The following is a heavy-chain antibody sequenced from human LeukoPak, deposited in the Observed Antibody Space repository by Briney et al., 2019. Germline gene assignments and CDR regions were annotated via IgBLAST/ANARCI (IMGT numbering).Heavy chain of an antibody. J-gene: IGHJ4*02. CDR2: ISSSSYI. CDR1: GFTFSSYS. V-gene: IGHV3-21*01. Sequence: GGSLRLSCAASGFTFSSYSMNWVRQAPGKGLEWVSSISSSSYIYYADSVKGRFTISRDNAKNSLYLQMNSLRAEDTAVYYCAREESSGRLPRELDYWGQGTLVTVSS. CDR3: AREESSGRLPRELDY. D-gene: IGHD6-25*01.